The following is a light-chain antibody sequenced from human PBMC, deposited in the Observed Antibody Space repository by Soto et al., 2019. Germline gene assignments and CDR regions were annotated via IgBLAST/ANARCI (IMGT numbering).Light chain of an antibody. CDR3: QQYSNWPPLT. J-gene: IGKJ4*01. CDR1: QSISSY. V-gene: IGKV1-39*01. Sequence: DLQMTQSPSSLSASVGDRVTITCRTSQSISSYLNWYQQKPGKAPKLLIYATSNLQSGVPSRFSGSGSGTDFTLTISSLQPEDFAVYYCQQYSNWPPLTFGGGTKVEIK. CDR2: ATS.